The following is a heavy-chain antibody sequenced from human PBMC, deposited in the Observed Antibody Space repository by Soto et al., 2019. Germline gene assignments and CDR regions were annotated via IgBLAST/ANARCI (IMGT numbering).Heavy chain of an antibody. CDR3: ARGSSNSPYYYYYYMDV. V-gene: IGHV1-2*04. Sequence: ASVKVSCKASGYTFTGYYMHWVRQAPGQGLEWMGWINPNSGGTNYAQKFQGWVTMTRDTSISTAYMELSRLRSDDTAVHYCARGSSNSPYYYYYYMDVWDKGTTVTVSS. J-gene: IGHJ6*03. D-gene: IGHD4-4*01. CDR2: INPNSGGT. CDR1: GYTFTGYY.